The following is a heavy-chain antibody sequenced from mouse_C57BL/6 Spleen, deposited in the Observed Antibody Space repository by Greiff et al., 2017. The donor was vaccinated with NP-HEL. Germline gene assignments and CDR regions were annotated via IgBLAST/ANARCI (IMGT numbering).Heavy chain of an antibody. CDR1: GFTFSSYG. CDR3: ARSHYDYDQAWFAY. Sequence: EVKLVESGGDLVKPGGSLKLSCAASGFTFSSYGMSWVRQTPDKRLEWVATISSGGSYTYYPDSVKGRFTISRDNAKNTLYLQMSSLKSEDTAMYYCARSHYDYDQAWFAYWGQGTLVTVSA. J-gene: IGHJ3*01. D-gene: IGHD2-4*01. CDR2: ISSGGSYT. V-gene: IGHV5-6*01.